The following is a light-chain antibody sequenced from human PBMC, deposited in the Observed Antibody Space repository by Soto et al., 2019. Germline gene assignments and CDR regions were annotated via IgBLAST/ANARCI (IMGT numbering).Light chain of an antibody. V-gene: IGLV2-18*02. J-gene: IGLJ1*01. Sequence: QSVLTQPPSVSGSPGQSVAISCTGTSSDVGSYNRVSWYQQPPGAAPKLMIYEVSNRPSGVPDRFSGSKSGNTASLTNSGLQAEDEADYYCNSYTGSSTYVFGTGTKVTVL. CDR3: NSYTGSSTYV. CDR1: SSDVGSYNR. CDR2: EVS.